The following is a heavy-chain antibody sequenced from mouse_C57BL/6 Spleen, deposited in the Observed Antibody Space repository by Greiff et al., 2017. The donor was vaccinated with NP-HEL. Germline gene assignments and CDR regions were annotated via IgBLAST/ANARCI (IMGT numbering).Heavy chain of an antibody. CDR1: GFTFSDYG. CDR3: ARGGMIEGFAY. J-gene: IGHJ3*01. D-gene: IGHD2-4*01. Sequence: DVMLVESGGGLVKPGGSLKLSCAASGFTFSDYGMHWVRQAPEKGLEWVAYISSGSSTIYYADTVKGRFTISRDNAKNTLFLQMTSLRSEDTAMDYCARGGMIEGFAYWGQGTLVTVSA. CDR2: ISSGSSTI. V-gene: IGHV5-17*01.